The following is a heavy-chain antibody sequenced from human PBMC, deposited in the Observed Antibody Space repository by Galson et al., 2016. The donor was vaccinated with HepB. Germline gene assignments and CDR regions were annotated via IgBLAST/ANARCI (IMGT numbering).Heavy chain of an antibody. V-gene: IGHV3-30*18. Sequence: SLRLSCAASGFTFSSYGMHWVRQAPGKGLEWVAVISYDGSNKYYADSVKGRFTISRDNSKNTLYLQMNSLRAEDTAMYYCAKDLAWGATYYFDYWGQGTLVTVSS. CDR3: AKDLAWGATYYFDY. CDR1: GFTFSSYG. D-gene: IGHD1-26*01. CDR2: ISYDGSNK. J-gene: IGHJ4*02.